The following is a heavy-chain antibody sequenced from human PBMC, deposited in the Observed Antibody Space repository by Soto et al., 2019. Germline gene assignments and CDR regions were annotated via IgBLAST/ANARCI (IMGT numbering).Heavy chain of an antibody. CDR1: GFTFSSYA. Sequence: GGSLRLSCAASGFTFSSYAMSWVRQAPGKGLEWVSAISGSGGSTYYADSVKGRFTISRDNSKNTLYLQMNSLRAEDTAVYYCAKGQSQSTYYYGMDVWGQGTTVTVSS. V-gene: IGHV3-23*01. CDR2: ISGSGGST. CDR3: AKGQSQSTYYYGMDV. J-gene: IGHJ6*02.